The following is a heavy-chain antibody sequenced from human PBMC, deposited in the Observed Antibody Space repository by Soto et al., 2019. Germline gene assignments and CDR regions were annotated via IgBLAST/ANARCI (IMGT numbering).Heavy chain of an antibody. V-gene: IGHV1-18*01. CDR1: GYTFTSYG. D-gene: IGHD2-15*01. J-gene: IGHJ4*02. Sequence: QVQLVQSGAEVKKPGASVKVSCKASGYTFTSYGISWVRQAPGQGLEWMGWISAYNGNTNYAQKLQGRVTMTTDTSTSTAYRELRSLRSDDTAVYYCARAAHCSGGSCYKGPEGYWGQGTLVTVSS. CDR2: ISAYNGNT. CDR3: ARAAHCSGGSCYKGPEGY.